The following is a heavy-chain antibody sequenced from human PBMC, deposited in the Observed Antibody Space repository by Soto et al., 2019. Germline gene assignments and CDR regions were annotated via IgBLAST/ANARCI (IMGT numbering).Heavy chain of an antibody. CDR3: ARDREQWLVFTGGWWFDP. CDR2: IWYDGSNK. D-gene: IGHD6-19*01. CDR1: GFTFSSYG. J-gene: IGHJ5*02. V-gene: IGHV3-33*01. Sequence: GSLRLSCAASGFTFSSYGMHWVRQAPGKGLEWVAVIWYDGSNKYYADSVKGRFTISRDNSKNTLYLQMNSLRAEDTAVYYCARDREQWLVFTGGWWFDPWGQGTLVTVSS.